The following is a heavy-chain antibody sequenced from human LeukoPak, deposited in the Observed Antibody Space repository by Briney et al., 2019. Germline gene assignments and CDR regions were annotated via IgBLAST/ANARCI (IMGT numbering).Heavy chain of an antibody. CDR1: GFTFSSCS. Sequence: GGSLRLSCAASGFTFSSCSMNWVRQAPGKGLEWVSSISSSSSYIYYADSVKGRFTISRDNAKNSLYLQMNSLRAEDTAVYYCARDLLFGGFFPTVGDWGQGTLVTVSS. D-gene: IGHD4-23*01. V-gene: IGHV3-21*01. J-gene: IGHJ4*02. CDR3: ARDLLFGGFFPTVGD. CDR2: ISSSSSYI.